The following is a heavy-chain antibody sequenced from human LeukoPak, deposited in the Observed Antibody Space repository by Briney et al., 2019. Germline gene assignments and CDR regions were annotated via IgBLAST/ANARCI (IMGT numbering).Heavy chain of an antibody. CDR2: IYHSGGT. V-gene: IGHV4-30-2*01. CDR1: GGSISSCGYS. D-gene: IGHD3-9*01. CDR3: ARSYYDILTGYPSRFSMDV. Sequence: SQTLSLTCAVSGGSISSCGYSWSWIRQPPGKGLEWIGYIYHSGGTYYSPSLKSRVTISVDRSKNQFSLKLNSVTAADTAVYYCARSYYDILTGYPSRFSMDVWGQGTTVTVSS. J-gene: IGHJ6*02.